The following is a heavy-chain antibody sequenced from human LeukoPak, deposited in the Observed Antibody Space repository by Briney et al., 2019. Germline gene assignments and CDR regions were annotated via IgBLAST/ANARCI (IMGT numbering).Heavy chain of an antibody. CDR3: ARVFWETVNTGYYSDF. V-gene: IGHV3-21*01. Sequence: GGSLRLSCVASEFVFSSHAMIWVRQAPGKGLEWISPITSSSSHIFYADSVRGRFTISRDNANNALHLQMNSLRAEDTAVYYCARVFWETVNTGYYSDFWGQGTLVTVSS. CDR1: EFVFSSHA. D-gene: IGHD3-22*01. CDR2: ITSSSSHI. J-gene: IGHJ4*02.